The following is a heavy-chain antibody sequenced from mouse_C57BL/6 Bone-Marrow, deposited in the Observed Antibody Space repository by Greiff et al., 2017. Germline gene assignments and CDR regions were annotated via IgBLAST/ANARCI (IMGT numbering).Heavy chain of an antibody. CDR3: TNPSMDY. J-gene: IGHJ4*01. CDR1: GFNIKDDY. V-gene: IGHV14-4*01. Sequence: EVQLKESGAELVRPGASVKLSCTASGFNIKDDYMHWVKQRPEQGLEWIGWIDPENGDTEYASKFQGKATITADTSSNTAYLQLSSLTSEDTAVYYCTNPSMDYWGQGTSVTVSS. CDR2: IDPENGDT.